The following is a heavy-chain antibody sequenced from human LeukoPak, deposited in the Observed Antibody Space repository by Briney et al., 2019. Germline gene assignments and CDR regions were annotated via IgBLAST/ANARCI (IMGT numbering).Heavy chain of an antibody. CDR3: ARRIGYTYGYY. CDR2: IYPGDSNT. Sequence: TGESLKISCKGSGYNFATYWIGWVRQMPGKGLEWMGSIYPGDSNTRYSPSFQGQVTISADKSTSTAYLQWSSLKASDTAMYYCARRIGYTYGYYWGQGTLVTVSS. J-gene: IGHJ4*02. D-gene: IGHD5-18*01. V-gene: IGHV5-51*01. CDR1: GYNFATYW.